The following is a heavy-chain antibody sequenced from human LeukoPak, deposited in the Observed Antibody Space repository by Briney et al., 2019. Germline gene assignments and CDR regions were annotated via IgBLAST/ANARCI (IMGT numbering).Heavy chain of an antibody. V-gene: IGHV3-23*01. CDR2: ISGSGGST. CDR1: GFTFSSYG. Sequence: PGGSLRLSCAASGFTFSSYGMSWVRQAPGKGLEWVSAISGSGGSTYYADSVKGRFTISRDNSKNTLYLQMNSLRAEDTAVYYCAKATIEVIAVAGFSDYWGQGTLVTVSS. CDR3: AKATIEVIAVAGFSDY. D-gene: IGHD6-19*01. J-gene: IGHJ4*02.